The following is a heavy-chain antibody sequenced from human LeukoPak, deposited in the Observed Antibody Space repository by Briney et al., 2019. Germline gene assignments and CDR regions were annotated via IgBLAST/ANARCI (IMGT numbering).Heavy chain of an antibody. CDR3: AKDTYSTSPYYFDY. V-gene: IGHV3-23*01. CDR2: ISSGGST. CDR1: GFTFNNYA. D-gene: IGHD1-26*01. Sequence: GGSLRLSCAAAGFTFNNYAMSWVRQAPGKGLKWVSGISSGGSTYYADSVKGRFTISRDNSKNTLYLQMNSLRAEDTAVYYCAKDTYSTSPYYFDYWGQGTLVTVSS. J-gene: IGHJ4*02.